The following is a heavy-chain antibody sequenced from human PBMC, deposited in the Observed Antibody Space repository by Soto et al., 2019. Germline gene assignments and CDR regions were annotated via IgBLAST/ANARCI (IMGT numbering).Heavy chain of an antibody. J-gene: IGHJ6*02. CDR3: ARAGRGVEVPAATPRYYHYYGMDV. CDR1: GFTFSSYW. D-gene: IGHD2-2*01. CDR2: IKEDGSEK. Sequence: QPGGSLRLSCGASGFTFSSYWMSWVRQGPGKGLEWVANIKEDGSEKYYVDSVKGRFTISRDNAKNSLFLQMNSLRAEDTALYYCARAGRGVEVPAATPRYYHYYGMDVWGQGTTVTVSS. V-gene: IGHV3-7*01.